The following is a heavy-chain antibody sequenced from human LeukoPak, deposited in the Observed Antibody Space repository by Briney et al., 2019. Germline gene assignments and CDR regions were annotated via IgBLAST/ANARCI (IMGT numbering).Heavy chain of an antibody. CDR1: GFTFSSYW. D-gene: IGHD1-7*01. V-gene: IGHV3-7*03. J-gene: IGHJ4*02. CDR2: IKQDGSEK. Sequence: GGSLRLSCAASGFTFSSYWMSWVRQAPGKGLEWVANIKQDGSEKYYVNSVKGRFTISRDNAKNTLYLQMNSLRAEDTAVYYCARDLTGTTRDYWGQGTLVTVSS. CDR3: ARDLTGTTRDY.